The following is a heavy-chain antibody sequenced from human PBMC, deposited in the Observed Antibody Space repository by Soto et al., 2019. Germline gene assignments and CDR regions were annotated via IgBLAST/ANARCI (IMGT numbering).Heavy chain of an antibody. CDR1: GGSISNYY. D-gene: IGHD4-17*01. V-gene: IGHV4-4*07. J-gene: IGHJ5*02. Sequence: PSETLSLTCTVSGGSISNYYWSWIRQPAGKGLEWIGRIYTSGNTNYNPSLKGRVTMSVDMSKNQFSLKLSSVAAADTAVYYCARDENGDNGRALDPCGQGTLVTVYS. CDR3: ARDENGDNGRALDP. CDR2: IYTSGNT.